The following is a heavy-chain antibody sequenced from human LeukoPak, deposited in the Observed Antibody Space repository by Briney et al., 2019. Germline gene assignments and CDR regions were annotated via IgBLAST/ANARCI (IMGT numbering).Heavy chain of an antibody. CDR1: GGSISGSSYF. V-gene: IGHV4-39*01. D-gene: IGHD3-10*01. Sequence: PSETLSLTCAASGGSISGSSYFWGWIRQPPGKGLEWIGSIYYSGNTYYNPSLKSRVTISVDTPKNQFSLKLSSVTAADTAVYYCARLKEGIDYWGQGTLVTVSS. CDR3: ARLKEGIDY. J-gene: IGHJ4*02. CDR2: IYYSGNT.